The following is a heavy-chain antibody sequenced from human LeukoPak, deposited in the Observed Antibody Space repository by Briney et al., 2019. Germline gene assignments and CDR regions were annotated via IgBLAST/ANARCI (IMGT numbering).Heavy chain of an antibody. V-gene: IGHV3-21*01. J-gene: IGHJ6*02. CDR1: GFTFSSHN. CDR2: LITSSSYI. CDR3: ARDCGGSCDSGQTYFSYYYYGMDV. Sequence: PGGSLRLSCAASGFTFSSHNMNCVADPRGKGREWGSSLITSSSYIHSPDSVKGRSTISRDNAKNSLFLQVHSLSAEDTAVYYCARDCGGSCDSGQTYFSYYYYGMDVWGQGTTVTVSS. D-gene: IGHD2-15*01.